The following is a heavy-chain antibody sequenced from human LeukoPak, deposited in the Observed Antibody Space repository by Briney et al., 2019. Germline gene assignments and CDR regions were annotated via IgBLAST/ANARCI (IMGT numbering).Heavy chain of an antibody. Sequence: GGSLRLSCAASGFTFSSYSMNWVRQAPGKGLEWVANIKQDGSEKYYVDSVKGRFTISRDNARNSLYFQMNSLRPEDTAVYYRARFSGYSYGGWFDYWGQGTLVTVSS. CDR2: IKQDGSEK. CDR1: GFTFSSYS. V-gene: IGHV3-7*01. J-gene: IGHJ4*02. CDR3: ARFSGYSYGGWFDY. D-gene: IGHD5-18*01.